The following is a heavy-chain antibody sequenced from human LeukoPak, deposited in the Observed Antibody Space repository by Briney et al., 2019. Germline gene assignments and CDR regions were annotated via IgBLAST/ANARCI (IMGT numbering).Heavy chain of an antibody. J-gene: IGHJ4*02. CDR1: GYTFNNYG. Sequence: GGSLRLSCAASGYTFNNYGMHWVRQAPGKGLEWVAVISYDGRNIHYPDSVKGRFTISRDISTDTLWLQMDSLRTEDTAVYYCAKGPLRGTAAAIDYWGQGTLVTVSS. D-gene: IGHD2-2*01. V-gene: IGHV3-30*18. CDR2: ISYDGRNI. CDR3: AKGPLRGTAAAIDY.